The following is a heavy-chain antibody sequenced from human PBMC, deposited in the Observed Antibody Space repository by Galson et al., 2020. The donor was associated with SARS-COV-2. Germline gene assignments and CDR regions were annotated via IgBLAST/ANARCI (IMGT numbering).Heavy chain of an antibody. CDR2: IYYSGST. Sequence: ETSETLSLTCTVSGGSISSGDYYWSWIRQPPGKGLEWIGYIYYSGSTYYNPSLKSRVTISVDTSKNQFSLKLSSVTAADTAVYYCARAPVFSSGYYYNVEYYYYGMDVWGQGTPVTVSS. J-gene: IGHJ6*02. CDR3: ARAPVFSSGYYYNVEYYYYGMDV. V-gene: IGHV4-30-4*01. CDR1: GGSISSGDYY. D-gene: IGHD3-22*01.